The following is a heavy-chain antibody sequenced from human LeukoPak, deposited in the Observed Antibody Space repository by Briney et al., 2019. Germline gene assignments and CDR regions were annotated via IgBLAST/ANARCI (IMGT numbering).Heavy chain of an antibody. V-gene: IGHV1-69*13. CDR2: IIPIFGTA. Sequence: SVKVSCKASGGTFSSYAISWVRQAPGQGLEWMGGIIPIFGTANYAQKFQGRVTITADESTSTAYMELSSLRSEDMAVYYCARDTIFGVVIPRYYYGVDVWGQGTTVTVSS. J-gene: IGHJ6*02. CDR1: GGTFSSYA. D-gene: IGHD3-3*01. CDR3: ARDTIFGVVIPRYYYGVDV.